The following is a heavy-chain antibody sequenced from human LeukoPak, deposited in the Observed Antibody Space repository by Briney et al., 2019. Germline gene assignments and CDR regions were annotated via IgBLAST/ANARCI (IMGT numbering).Heavy chain of an antibody. V-gene: IGHV3-23*01. CDR3: AKGRGILTGGLDY. CDR2: ISGSGGST. D-gene: IGHD3-9*01. Sequence: SGGSLRLSCAASRFTFSSYGMNWVRQAPGKGLEWVSAISGSGGSTYYADSVKGRFTISRDNSKNTLYLQMNSLRAEDTAVYYCAKGRGILTGGLDYWGQGTLVAVSS. J-gene: IGHJ4*02. CDR1: RFTFSSYG.